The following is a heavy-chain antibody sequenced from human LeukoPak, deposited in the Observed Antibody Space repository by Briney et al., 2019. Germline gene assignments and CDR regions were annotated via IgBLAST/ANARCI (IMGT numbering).Heavy chain of an antibody. Sequence: PSETLSLTCAVSGYSISSGYYWGWIRQPPGKGLEWIGSIYHSGSTYYNPSLKSRVTISVDTSKNQFSLKLSSVTAADTAVYYCARVCSSTSCYTKGFVDYWGQGTLVTVSS. V-gene: IGHV4-38-2*01. CDR3: ARVCSSTSCYTKGFVDY. CDR2: IYHSGST. J-gene: IGHJ4*02. CDR1: GYSISSGYY. D-gene: IGHD2-2*02.